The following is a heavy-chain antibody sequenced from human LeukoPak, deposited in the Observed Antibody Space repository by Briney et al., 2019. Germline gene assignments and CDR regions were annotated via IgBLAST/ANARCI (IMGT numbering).Heavy chain of an antibody. CDR2: IYHSGST. Sequence: PSGTLSLTCAVSGASISTPNWWSWVRQPPGKGLEWIGEIYHSGSTNYNPSLKSRVTISVDTSKNQFSLKLSSVPAADTAVYYCARTRSKGELPFDYWGQGTLVTVSS. J-gene: IGHJ4*02. CDR1: GASISTPNW. CDR3: ARTRSKGELPFDY. D-gene: IGHD1-26*01. V-gene: IGHV4-4*02.